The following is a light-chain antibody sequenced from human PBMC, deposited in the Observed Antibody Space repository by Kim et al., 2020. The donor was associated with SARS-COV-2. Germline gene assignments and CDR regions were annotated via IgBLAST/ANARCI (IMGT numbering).Light chain of an antibody. J-gene: IGLJ2*01. Sequence: SSELTQDPAVSVALGQTVRITCQGDSLRSYYATWYQQKPGQAPIVVIYGKNNRPSGIPDRFSGSSSGDTASLTITGTQAGDEADCYCNSRGSNDNVLFGGGTQLTVL. CDR2: GKN. CDR1: SLRSYY. CDR3: NSRGSNDNVL. V-gene: IGLV3-19*01.